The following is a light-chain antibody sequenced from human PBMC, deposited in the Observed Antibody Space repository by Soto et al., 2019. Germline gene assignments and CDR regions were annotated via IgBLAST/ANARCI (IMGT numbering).Light chain of an antibody. CDR3: SSYARTSTYV. CDR1: SSDVGGYNY. J-gene: IGLJ1*01. CDR2: EVS. Sequence: QSVLTQPASVSGSPGQSITISCTGTSSDVGGYNYVSWYQQQSGKAPKLMIHEVSNRPSGVSNRFSGSKSDITASLTISGLQAEDEADYYCSSYARTSTYVFGTGTKVTVL. V-gene: IGLV2-14*01.